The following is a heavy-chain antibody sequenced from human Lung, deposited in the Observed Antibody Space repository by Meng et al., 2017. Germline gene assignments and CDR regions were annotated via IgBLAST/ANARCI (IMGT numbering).Heavy chain of an antibody. CDR1: WVFFSDYY. D-gene: IGHD4-11*01. J-gene: IGHJ4*02. CDR3: ARGPTTMAHDFDY. CDR2: INHRGST. V-gene: IGHV4-34*01. Sequence: QVQPPQGGGMLFNPSETLCLTCVVSWVFFSDYYWSWSRQPPGKGLEWIGEINHRGSTNYNPSLESRATISVDTSQNNLSLKLSSVTAADSAVYYCARGPTTMAHDFDYWGQGTLVTVSS.